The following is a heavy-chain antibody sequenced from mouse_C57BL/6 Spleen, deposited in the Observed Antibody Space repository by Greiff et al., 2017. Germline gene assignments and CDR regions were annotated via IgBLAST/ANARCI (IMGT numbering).Heavy chain of an antibody. CDR1: GYTFNDDW. V-gene: IGHV1-55*01. D-gene: IGHD2-2*01. CDR2: IYPGNGST. CDR3: ARKDTGSFAY. J-gene: IGHJ3*01. Sequence: VQLQQPGAELVRPGASVKLSCTASGYTFNDDWITWVKQRPGQGLEWIGDIYPGNGSTNYNSKFKSKATMTVDTSSSTAYLQLSSLTSEDSAVYYCARKDTGSFAYWGQGTLVTVSA.